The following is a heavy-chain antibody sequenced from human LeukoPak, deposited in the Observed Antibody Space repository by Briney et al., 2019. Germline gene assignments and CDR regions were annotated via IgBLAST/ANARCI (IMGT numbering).Heavy chain of an antibody. V-gene: IGHV3-23*01. CDR1: GFTFSSYE. D-gene: IGHD3-10*01. Sequence: GGSLRLSCAASGFTFSSYEMNWVRQAPGKGLEWVSAISGSGGSTYYADSVKGRFTISRDNSKNTLYLQMNSLRAEDTAVYYCAKDHRRYYGSGSHQVDYWGQGTLVTVSS. CDR3: AKDHRRYYGSGSHQVDY. J-gene: IGHJ4*02. CDR2: ISGSGGST.